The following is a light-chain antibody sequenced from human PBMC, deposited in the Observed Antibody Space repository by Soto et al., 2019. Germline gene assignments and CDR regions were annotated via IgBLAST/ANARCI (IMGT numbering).Light chain of an antibody. V-gene: IGKV3-20*01. CDR2: SAS. J-gene: IGKJ5*01. CDR3: QQNGSLPIT. CDR1: QSLSGGY. Sequence: EIMLTQSPGTLSLSPGERATLSCRASQSLSGGYLAWFQQKPGQTPGLLIYSASNRATDIPDRFSGSGSGTDFTLTISRLEPEDFVVYYCQQNGSLPITFGQGTRLEIK.